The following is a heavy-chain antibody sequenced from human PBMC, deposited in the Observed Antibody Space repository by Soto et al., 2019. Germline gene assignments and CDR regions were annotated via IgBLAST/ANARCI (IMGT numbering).Heavy chain of an antibody. CDR2: TYHSGNT. J-gene: IGHJ4*02. Sequence: PSETLSLTCAVSGGSIGSSYWWSWVRQPPGKGLEWIGETYHSGNTNYNPSLKSRVTISVDKSKNQFSLKLNSVTAADTAVYYCARDLSVAGISEWGQGTLVTSPQ. D-gene: IGHD6-19*01. V-gene: IGHV4-4*02. CDR3: ARDLSVAGISE. CDR1: GGSIGSSYW.